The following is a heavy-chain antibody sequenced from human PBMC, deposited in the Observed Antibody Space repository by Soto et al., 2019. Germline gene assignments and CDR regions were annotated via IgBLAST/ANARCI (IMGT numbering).Heavy chain of an antibody. J-gene: IGHJ1*01. Sequence: QVQLVQSGAEVKKPGSSVKVSCKASGGTFSSYTISWVRQAPGQGLEWMGRIIPILGIANYAQKFQGRVTINGKKSTSTAYMELSSLRSEDTAVYYCARNEVYSSGWYPYSQHWGQGTLVTGSS. V-gene: IGHV1-69*02. CDR2: IIPILGIA. CDR1: GGTFSSYT. CDR3: ARNEVYSSGWYPYSQH. D-gene: IGHD6-19*01.